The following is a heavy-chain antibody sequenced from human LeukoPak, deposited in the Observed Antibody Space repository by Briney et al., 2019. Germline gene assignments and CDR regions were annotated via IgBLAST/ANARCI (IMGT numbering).Heavy chain of an antibody. J-gene: IGHJ4*02. D-gene: IGHD6-19*01. CDR2: ISSRGGTI. V-gene: IGHV3-11*01. Sequence: PGGSLRLSCGASGFTFSDYYMSWIRQAPGKGLEWISDISSRGGTINFADSVRGRFAVSWDNAKNSLFLQMNSLRADDTAIYYCARETEGGTCDYWGQGALVTVS. CDR1: GFTFSDYY. CDR3: ARETEGGTCDY.